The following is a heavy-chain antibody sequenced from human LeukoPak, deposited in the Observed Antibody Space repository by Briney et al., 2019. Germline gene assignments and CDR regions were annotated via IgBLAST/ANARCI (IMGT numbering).Heavy chain of an antibody. CDR3: ARGSTAPFDY. CDR2: INPSGGST. V-gene: IGHV1-46*01. J-gene: IGHJ4*02. Sequence: GASVKVSCKASGYTFTSYYMHWVRQAPGQGLEWMGIINPSGGSTRYAQKFQGRVTMTRDTSTSTVYMEVSSLRSGDTAVYYCARGSTAPFDYWGQGTLVTVSS. CDR1: GYTFTSYY. D-gene: IGHD6-6*01.